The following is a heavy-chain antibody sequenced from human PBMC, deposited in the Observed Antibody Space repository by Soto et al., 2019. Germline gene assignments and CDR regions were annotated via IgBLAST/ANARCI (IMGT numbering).Heavy chain of an antibody. Sequence: GWSLRLSCEGSGFTSSSYVMHWVRQAPGKGLEWVALISFDGSTYYADSVKGRFTISRDNSKNTLYLQMNSLRAEDTAVYYCAKDAPYYYDSSGFDYWGQGTLVTVSS. J-gene: IGHJ4*02. D-gene: IGHD3-22*01. V-gene: IGHV3-30-3*01. CDR2: ISFDGST. CDR1: GFTSSSYV. CDR3: AKDAPYYYDSSGFDY.